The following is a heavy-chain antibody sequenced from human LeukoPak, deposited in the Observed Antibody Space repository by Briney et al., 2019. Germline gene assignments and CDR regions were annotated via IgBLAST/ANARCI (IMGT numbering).Heavy chain of an antibody. CDR3: ARQTHPYYDFWSGYYWVSGYYGMDV. J-gene: IGHJ6*02. Sequence: SETRSLTCTVSGGSISSYYWSWIRQPPGKGLEWIGYIYYSGSTNYNPSLKSRVTISVDTSKNQFSLKLSSVTAADTAVYYCARQTHPYYDFWSGYYWVSGYYGMDVWGQGTTVTVSS. CDR1: GGSISSYY. D-gene: IGHD3-3*01. V-gene: IGHV4-59*01. CDR2: IYYSGST.